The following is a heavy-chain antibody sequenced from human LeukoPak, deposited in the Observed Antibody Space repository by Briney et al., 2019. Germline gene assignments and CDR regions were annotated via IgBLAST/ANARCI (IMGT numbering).Heavy chain of an antibody. CDR2: IKNKAQNYGT. CDR3: ARSTLSSLDV. V-gene: IGHV3-72*01. J-gene: IGHJ6*02. CDR1: GFTFNDHY. D-gene: IGHD6-6*01. Sequence: GGSLRLSCAASGFTFNDHYMDWVRQAPGKRLEWVGLIKNKAQNYGTEYAASVKGRLAISRDDSKNSVYLQINSLKTEDTAVYYCARSTLSSLDVWGQGTTVTVSS.